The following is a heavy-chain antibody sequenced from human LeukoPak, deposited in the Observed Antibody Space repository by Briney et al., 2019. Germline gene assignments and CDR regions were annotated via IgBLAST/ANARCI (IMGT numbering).Heavy chain of an antibody. J-gene: IGHJ6*03. CDR2: IIPIFGTA. CDR3: ARPYDNSGKRGYYYYYMDV. Sequence: SVKVSCKASGDTFSSYAMRWVRQAPGQGLEWMGGIIPIFGTANYAQKFQGRVTITADESTSTAYMELSRLRSEDTAVYYCARPYDNSGKRGYYYYYMDVWGKGTTVTVSS. D-gene: IGHD6-19*01. V-gene: IGHV1-69*01. CDR1: GDTFSSYA.